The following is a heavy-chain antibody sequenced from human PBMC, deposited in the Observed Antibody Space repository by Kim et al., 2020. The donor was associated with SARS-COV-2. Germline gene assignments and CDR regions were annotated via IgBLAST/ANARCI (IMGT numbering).Heavy chain of an antibody. CDR3: ARDSEHYDFWSGYYYFDY. V-gene: IGHV3-48*02. CDR2: ISSSSSTI. J-gene: IGHJ4*02. CDR1: GFTFSSYS. D-gene: IGHD3-3*01. Sequence: GGSLRLSCAASGFTFSSYSMNWVRQAPGKGLEWVSYISSSSSTIYYADSVKGRFTISRDNAKNSLYLQMNSLRDEDTAVYYCARDSEHYDFWSGYYYFDYWGQGTLVTVSS.